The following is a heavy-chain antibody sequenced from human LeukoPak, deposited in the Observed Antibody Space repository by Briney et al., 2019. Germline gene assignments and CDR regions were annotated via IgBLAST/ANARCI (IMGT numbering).Heavy chain of an antibody. V-gene: IGHV4-31*03. Sequence: SETLSLTCTVSGGSISSGGYYWSWIRQHPGKGLEWIGYIYYGGSTYYNPSLKSRVTISVDTSKNQFSLKPSSVTAADTAVYYCARGKLGDYYGSGSYYNAESFDYWGQGTLVTVSS. CDR2: IYYGGST. CDR3: ARGKLGDYYGSGSYYNAESFDY. J-gene: IGHJ4*02. CDR1: GGSISSGGYY. D-gene: IGHD3-10*01.